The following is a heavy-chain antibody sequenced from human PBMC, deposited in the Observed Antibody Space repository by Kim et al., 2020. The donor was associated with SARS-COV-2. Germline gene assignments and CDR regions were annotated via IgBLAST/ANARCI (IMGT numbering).Heavy chain of an antibody. Sequence: GGSLRLSCAASGFTFSNAWMSWVRQAPGKGLEWVGRIKSKTDGGTTDYAAPVKGRFTISRDDSKNTLYLQMNSLKTEDTAVYYCTTGTNDYGDYFKSHFDYWGQGTLVTVSS. CDR1: GFTFSNAW. CDR2: IKSKTDGGTT. J-gene: IGHJ4*02. CDR3: TTGTNDYGDYFKSHFDY. V-gene: IGHV3-15*01. D-gene: IGHD4-17*01.